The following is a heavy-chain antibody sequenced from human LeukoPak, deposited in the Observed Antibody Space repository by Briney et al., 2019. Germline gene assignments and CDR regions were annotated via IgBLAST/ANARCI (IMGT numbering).Heavy chain of an antibody. D-gene: IGHD1-1*01. Sequence: PSETLSLTCTVSGGSISSGGYYWSWIRQHPGKGLEWIGYIYYSGSTYYNPSLKSRVTISVDTSKNQFSLKLSSVTAADTAVYYCARDPGPPFAFDYWGQGTLVTVSS. CDR1: GGSISSGGYY. V-gene: IGHV4-31*03. J-gene: IGHJ4*02. CDR2: IYYSGST. CDR3: ARDPGPPFAFDY.